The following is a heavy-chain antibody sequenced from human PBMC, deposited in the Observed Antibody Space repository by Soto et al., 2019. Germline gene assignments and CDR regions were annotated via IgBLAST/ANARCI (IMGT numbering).Heavy chain of an antibody. Sequence: GGSLRLSCAASGFTFSRYSMNWVRQAPGKGLEWVSYISSSSSTIYYADSVKGRFTISRDNAKNSLYLQMNSLRDEDTAVYYCARAFIAQGPFDIWGQGTMVTVSS. J-gene: IGHJ3*02. V-gene: IGHV3-48*02. CDR1: GFTFSRYS. CDR3: ARAFIAQGPFDI. CDR2: ISSSSSTI. D-gene: IGHD6-13*01.